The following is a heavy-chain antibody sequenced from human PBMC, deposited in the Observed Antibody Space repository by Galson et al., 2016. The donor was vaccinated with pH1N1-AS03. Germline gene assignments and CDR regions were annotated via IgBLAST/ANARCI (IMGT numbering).Heavy chain of an antibody. D-gene: IGHD2-2*01. CDR2: IYDSGNT. CDR1: GGSISSGNYF. Sequence: TLSLTCTVSGGSISSGNYFWNWIRQHPGKGLEWIGLIYDSGNTFYNPSLKSRVSISVDTSKNQFSLKLNSVTAADTAVYYCASVSLAYCSSTSCFRFDPWGQGILVTVSS. J-gene: IGHJ5*02. CDR3: ASVSLAYCSSTSCFRFDP. V-gene: IGHV4-31*03.